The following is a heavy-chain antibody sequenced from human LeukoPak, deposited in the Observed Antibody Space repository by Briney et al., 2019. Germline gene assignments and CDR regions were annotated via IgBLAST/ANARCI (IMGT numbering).Heavy chain of an antibody. Sequence: SETLSLTCTVSGGSISPYSWSWIRQPPGKGLEWVGEINHSGSTNYNPSLKSRVTISVDTSKNQFSLKLSSVTAADTAVYYCARGRELRYFDWLSLGYWGQGTLVTVPS. CDR3: ARGRELRYFDWLSLGY. J-gene: IGHJ4*02. V-gene: IGHV4-34*01. CDR2: INHSGST. D-gene: IGHD3-9*01. CDR1: GGSISPYS.